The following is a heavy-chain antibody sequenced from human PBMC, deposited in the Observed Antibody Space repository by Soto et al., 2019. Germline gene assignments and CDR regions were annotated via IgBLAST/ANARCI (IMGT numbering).Heavy chain of an antibody. CDR3: ARDYYGMDV. CDR2: TYQSGSA. CDR1: GGSISSGGYS. Sequence: QLQLQESGSGLVKPSQTLSLTCTVSGGSISSGGYSWTWIRQSPGKGLEWIGYTYQSGSAYYNPSIKSRATISVDRSQNQISLNLTSVTAADTSVYYCARDYYGMDVWGERTTVTVSS. V-gene: IGHV4-30-2*06. J-gene: IGHJ6*04.